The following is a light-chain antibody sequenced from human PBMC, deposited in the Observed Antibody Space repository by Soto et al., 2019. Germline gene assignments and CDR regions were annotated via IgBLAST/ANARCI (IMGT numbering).Light chain of an antibody. Sequence: QSVLTQPPSASGTPGQRVTISCSGSSSNIGTNTVNWYQQLPGTAPQLLIYSHNQRPSGVPDRFSGSKSGTSASLTISGLQSEDEADYYCAVWDDSLSAWVFGGGTKLTVL. J-gene: IGLJ3*02. CDR1: SSNIGTNT. CDR3: AVWDDSLSAWV. CDR2: SHN. V-gene: IGLV1-44*01.